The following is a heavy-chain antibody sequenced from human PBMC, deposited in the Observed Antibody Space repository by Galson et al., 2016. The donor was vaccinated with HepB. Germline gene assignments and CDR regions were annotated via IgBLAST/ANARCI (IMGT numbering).Heavy chain of an antibody. CDR1: GASISNNYW. V-gene: IGHV4-4*02. D-gene: IGHD1/OR15-1a*01. Sequence: SETLSLTCAVSGASISNNYWWSWVRQSPGEGLEWIGEIYQTGTANYNPSFTSRATISVDKSKNEISLRLGSVTAADTAGYYCTRGNLGTTAGMAFDYWGQGPLVSVSS. J-gene: IGHJ4*02. CDR3: TRGNLGTTAGMAFDY. CDR2: IYQTGTA.